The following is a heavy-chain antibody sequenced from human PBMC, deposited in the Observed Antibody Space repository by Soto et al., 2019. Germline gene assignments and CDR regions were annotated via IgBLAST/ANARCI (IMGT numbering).Heavy chain of an antibody. D-gene: IGHD3-16*01. V-gene: IGHV4-31*03. CDR3: SKGGAASLITFLPY. Sequence: QVQLQESGPGLVRPSQTLSLTCTVSGDSISSGTYYWGWIRQRPGRGLEWSGYIFHTGSSYYNPSLRSRSTISVDASKSQFFLTLTSVTAADTAVYYCSKGGAASLITFLPYWGQGTLVTVSS. CDR1: GDSISSGTYY. J-gene: IGHJ4*02. CDR2: IFHTGSS.